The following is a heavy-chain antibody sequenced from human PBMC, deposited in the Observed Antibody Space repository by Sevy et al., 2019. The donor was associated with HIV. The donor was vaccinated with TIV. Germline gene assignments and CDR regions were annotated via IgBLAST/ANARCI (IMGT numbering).Heavy chain of an antibody. CDR2: IIPRVGIA. J-gene: IGHJ4*02. Sequence: ASVKVSCMASGGGLSNYGMNWVRQAPGQGLEWMGGIIPRVGIANYAQQLQDRATITADESTSTMYLEVRRLRSEDTAVYFCASVRSCGGDCYFFDSWGQGTLVTVSS. V-gene: IGHV1-69*10. CDR1: GGGLSNYG. D-gene: IGHD2-21*02. CDR3: ASVRSCGGDCYFFDS.